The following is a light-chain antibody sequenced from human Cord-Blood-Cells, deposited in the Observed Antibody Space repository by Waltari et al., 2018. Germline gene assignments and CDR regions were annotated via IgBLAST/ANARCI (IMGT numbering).Light chain of an antibody. CDR3: QQYNSYST. CDR1: QSISSW. CDR2: KAS. Sequence: DIQMTQSPSTLSASVGDRVTITCRASQSISSWLAWYLQKPGKAPKLLIYKASSLESGVPSRFSGSGSGTEFTLTISSLQPDDFATYYCQQYNSYSTFGQGTKLEIK. V-gene: IGKV1-5*03. J-gene: IGKJ2*01.